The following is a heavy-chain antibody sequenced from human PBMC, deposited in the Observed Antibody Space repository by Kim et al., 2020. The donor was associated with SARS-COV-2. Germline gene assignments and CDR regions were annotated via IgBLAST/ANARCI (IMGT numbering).Heavy chain of an antibody. D-gene: IGHD3-16*02. CDR1: GGSFSGYY. V-gene: IGHV4-34*01. Sequence: SETLSLTCAVYGGSFSGYYWSWIRQPPGKGLEWIGEINHSGSTNYNPSLKSRVTISVDTSKNQFSLKLSSVTAADTAVYYCARLGIMITFGGVILAPSYYYYYMDVWGKGPRSPSP. CDR3: ARLGIMITFGGVILAPSYYYYYMDV. J-gene: IGHJ6*03. CDR2: INHSGST.